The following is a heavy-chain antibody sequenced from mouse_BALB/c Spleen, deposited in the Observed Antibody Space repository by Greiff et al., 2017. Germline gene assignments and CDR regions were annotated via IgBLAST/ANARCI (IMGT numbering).Heavy chain of an antibody. CDR2: INSNGGST. Sequence: EVQLVESGGGLVKLGGSLKLSCAASGFTFSSYYMSWVRQTPEKRLELVAAINSNGGSTYYPDTVKGRFTISRDNAKNTLYLQMSSLKSEDTALYYGARRGGNGRYWYFDVWGAGTTVTVSS. V-gene: IGHV5-6-2*01. D-gene: IGHD1-1*02. CDR1: GFTFSSYY. CDR3: ARRGGNGRYWYFDV. J-gene: IGHJ1*01.